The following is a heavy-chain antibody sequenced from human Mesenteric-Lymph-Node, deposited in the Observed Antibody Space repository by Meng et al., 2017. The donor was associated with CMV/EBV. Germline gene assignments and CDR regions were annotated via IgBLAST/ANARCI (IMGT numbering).Heavy chain of an antibody. Sequence: SETLSLTCTVSGYSISSGYYWGWIRQPPGKGLEWIGSIYHSGSTYYNPSLKSRVTISVDTSKNQFSLKLSSVTAADTAVYYCARDRYCGGDCSGMDVWGQGTTVTVSS. CDR2: IYHSGST. CDR3: ARDRYCGGDCSGMDV. J-gene: IGHJ6*02. D-gene: IGHD2-21*01. CDR1: GYSISSGYY. V-gene: IGHV4-38-2*02.